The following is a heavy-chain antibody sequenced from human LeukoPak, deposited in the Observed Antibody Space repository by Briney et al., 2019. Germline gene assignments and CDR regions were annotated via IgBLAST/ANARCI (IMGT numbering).Heavy chain of an antibody. CDR1: GFTVSSNY. CDR2: IYTGGSA. Sequence: GGSLRLSCAVSGFTVSSNYMSWVRQAPGKGLEWVSLIYTGGSAYYADSVKGRFTISRDNSKNTLYLQMNRLRAENTAIYYCARITGTYSLFDYWGQGTLVTVS. CDR3: ARITGTYSLFDY. D-gene: IGHD1-1*01. V-gene: IGHV3-66*01. J-gene: IGHJ4*02.